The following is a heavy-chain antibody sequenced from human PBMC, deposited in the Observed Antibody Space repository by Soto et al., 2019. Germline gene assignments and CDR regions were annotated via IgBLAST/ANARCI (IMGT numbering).Heavy chain of an antibody. Sequence: ASVKVSCKASGYTFTSYGISWVRQAPGQGLEWMGWISAYNGNTNYAQKLQGRVTMTTDTSTSTAYMELRSLRSDDTAVYYCARSRIVIPEMALGIDPWGQGTLVTVSS. D-gene: IGHD2-2*01. CDR3: ARSRIVIPEMALGIDP. V-gene: IGHV1-18*01. CDR2: ISAYNGNT. CDR1: GYTFTSYG. J-gene: IGHJ5*02.